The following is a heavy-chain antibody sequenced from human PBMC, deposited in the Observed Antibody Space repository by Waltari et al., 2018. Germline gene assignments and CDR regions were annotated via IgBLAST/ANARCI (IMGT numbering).Heavy chain of an antibody. CDR3: ARDRGSSYPAGPDY. D-gene: IGHD6-19*01. CDR2: INSDGSST. Sequence: EVQLVESGGGLVQPGGSLRLSCAASGFTFSSYWMHWVRKAPGKGLVWVSRINSDGSSTSYSDSVKGRFTISRDNAKNTLYLQMNSLRAEDTAVYYCARDRGSSYPAGPDYWGQGTLVTVSS. V-gene: IGHV3-74*01. J-gene: IGHJ4*02. CDR1: GFTFSSYW.